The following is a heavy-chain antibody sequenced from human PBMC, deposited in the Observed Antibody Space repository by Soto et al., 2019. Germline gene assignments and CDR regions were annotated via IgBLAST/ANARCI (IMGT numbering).Heavy chain of an antibody. J-gene: IGHJ6*03. CDR3: ARGDCVGGTCYSLAGSFYYYMDV. V-gene: IGHV3-74*02. CDR1: GFTFSNYW. Sequence: EVQLVESEGGLVQPGGSLRLSCAASGFTFSNYWMYWVRQAAGKGLEWVSRINSDGSVSSHADSVRGRLTISRDNVKNTLYLHMDSLRAEDTAVYFCARGDCVGGTCYSLAGSFYYYMDVWGKGTTVTVFS. CDR2: INSDGSVS. D-gene: IGHD2-15*01.